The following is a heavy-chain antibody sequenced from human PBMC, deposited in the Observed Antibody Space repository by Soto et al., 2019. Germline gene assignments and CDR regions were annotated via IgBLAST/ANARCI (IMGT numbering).Heavy chain of an antibody. D-gene: IGHD6-13*01. Sequence: SGPTLVNPTQNLTLTCTFSGFSLSTSGVGVGWIRQPPGKALEWLARIDWDDDKYYSTSLKTRLTISKDTSKNQVVLTMTNMDPVDTATYYCARTQYGYSSSWYPDYWGQGTLVTVSS. V-gene: IGHV2-70*11. J-gene: IGHJ4*02. CDR3: ARTQYGYSSSWYPDY. CDR2: IDWDDDK. CDR1: GFSLSTSGVG.